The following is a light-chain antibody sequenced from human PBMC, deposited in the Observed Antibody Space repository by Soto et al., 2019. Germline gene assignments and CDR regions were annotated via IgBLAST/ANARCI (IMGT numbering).Light chain of an antibody. CDR1: SSFVGGYNY. V-gene: IGLV2-14*03. Sequence: QSSLTKPASVSASPGQSITISCPGTSSFVGGYNYVSWYQQHPGKAPKFMIYDVSSRPSGVSNRFSGSKSGNTASLTISGLQAEDEADYYCCSYTTSNTRQIVFGTGTKVTVL. J-gene: IGLJ1*01. CDR2: DVS. CDR3: CSYTTSNTRQIV.